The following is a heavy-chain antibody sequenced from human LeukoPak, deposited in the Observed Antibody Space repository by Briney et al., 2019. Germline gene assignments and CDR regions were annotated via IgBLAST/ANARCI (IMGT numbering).Heavy chain of an antibody. Sequence: GGSLRLSCAASGFSFSTYAMSWVRRAPGKGLEWVSLISGSGGSTYYADSVKGRFTISRDNSKNTLYLRMNSLRAEDTAVYFCAKAQPWGLFDSWGQGTLVTVSS. CDR1: GFSFSTYA. V-gene: IGHV3-23*01. J-gene: IGHJ4*02. CDR2: ISGSGGST. D-gene: IGHD7-27*01. CDR3: AKAQPWGLFDS.